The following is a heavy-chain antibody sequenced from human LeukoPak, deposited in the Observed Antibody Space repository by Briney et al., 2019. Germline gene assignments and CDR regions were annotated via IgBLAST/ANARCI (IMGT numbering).Heavy chain of an antibody. CDR3: ARGGGYDSSGYYY. D-gene: IGHD3-22*01. J-gene: IGHJ4*02. CDR2: IYSGGST. CDR1: GFTVSSNY. V-gene: IGHV3-53*01. Sequence: GGSLRLSCAASGFTVSSNYMSWVRRAPGKGLEWVSVIYSGGSTYYADSVKGRFTISRDNSKNTLYLQMNSLRAEDTAVYYCARGGGYDSSGYYYWGQGTLVTLSS.